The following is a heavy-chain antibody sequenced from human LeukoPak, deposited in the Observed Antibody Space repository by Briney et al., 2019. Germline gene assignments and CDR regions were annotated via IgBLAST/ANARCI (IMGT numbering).Heavy chain of an antibody. J-gene: IGHJ4*02. D-gene: IGHD5-18*01. CDR3: AKGDGYSYGYYFDY. V-gene: IGHV3-30*18. Sequence: GGSLRLSCAASGFTFSSYGMHWVRQAPGKGLEWVAVISYDGSNKYYADSVKGRFTISRDNSKNTLYLQMNSLRAEDTAVYYCAKGDGYSYGYYFDYWGQGTLVTVSS. CDR2: ISYDGSNK. CDR1: GFTFSSYG.